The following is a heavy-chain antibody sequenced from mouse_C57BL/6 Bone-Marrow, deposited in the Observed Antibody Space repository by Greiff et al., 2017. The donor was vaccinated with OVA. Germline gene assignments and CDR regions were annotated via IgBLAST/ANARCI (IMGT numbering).Heavy chain of an antibody. CDR1: GYAFTNYL. V-gene: IGHV1-54*01. Sequence: VKLQQSGAELVRPGTSVKVSCKASGYAFTNYLIEWVKQRPGQGLEWIGVINPGSGGTNYNEKFKGKATLTADKSSSTAYMQLSSLTSEDSAVYFCAIGVYYSNYPYYVDYWGQGTTLTVSS. CDR2: INPGSGGT. J-gene: IGHJ2*01. CDR3: AIGVYYSNYPYYVDY. D-gene: IGHD2-5*01.